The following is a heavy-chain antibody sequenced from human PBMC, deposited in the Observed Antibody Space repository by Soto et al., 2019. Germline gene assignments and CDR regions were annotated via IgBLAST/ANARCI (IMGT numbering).Heavy chain of an antibody. Sequence: EVQMLESGGGLVQPGGSLRLSCAASGFTFSRYAMSWVRQAPGEGLEWVSAISGSGVSTYYADSVKGRFTISRENSKNTLYLQMNSLRAEDMAVYYCAKDVLEWLHPIDYWCQGTLVTVSS. V-gene: IGHV3-23*01. J-gene: IGHJ4*02. D-gene: IGHD3-3*01. CDR1: GFTFSRYA. CDR3: AKDVLEWLHPIDY. CDR2: ISGSGVST.